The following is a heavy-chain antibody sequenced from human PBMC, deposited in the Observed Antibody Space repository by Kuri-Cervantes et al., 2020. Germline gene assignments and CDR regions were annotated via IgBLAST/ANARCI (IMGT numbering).Heavy chain of an antibody. V-gene: IGHV3-11*01. Sequence: GGSLRLSCAASGFTFSDYYMSWIRQAPGKGLEWVSYISSSGSTIYYADSVKRPFTISRDNAKNSLYLQMNILRAEDTASYYCAKYCNPRSIVVVPSAGYDYWGQGTLVTVSS. CDR3: AKYCNPRSIVVVPSAGYDY. CDR1: GFTFSDYY. J-gene: IGHJ4*02. CDR2: ISSSGSTI. D-gene: IGHD2-2*01.